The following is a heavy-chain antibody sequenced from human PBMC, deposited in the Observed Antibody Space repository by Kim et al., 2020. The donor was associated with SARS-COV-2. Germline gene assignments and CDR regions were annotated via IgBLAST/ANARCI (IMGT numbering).Heavy chain of an antibody. CDR3: ARADADYQDFDY. Sequence: GGSLRLSCAASGFTFSSYGMHWVRQAPGKGLEWVAVIWYDGNNKYYADSVKGRFTISRDNSKNTLYLQMNGLRTEDTAVYYCARADADYQDFDYWGQGTLVTVSS. J-gene: IGHJ4*02. CDR2: IWYDGNNK. D-gene: IGHD4-17*01. V-gene: IGHV3-33*01. CDR1: GFTFSSYG.